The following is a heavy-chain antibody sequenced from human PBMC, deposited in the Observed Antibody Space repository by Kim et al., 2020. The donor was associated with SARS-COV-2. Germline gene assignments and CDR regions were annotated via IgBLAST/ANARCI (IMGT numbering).Heavy chain of an antibody. CDR3: ARVGAHSSSWYGVDY. Sequence: QKFQGRVTMTRDTSISTAYMGLSRLRSDDTAVYYCARVGAHSSSWYGVDYWGQGTLVTVSS. D-gene: IGHD6-13*01. J-gene: IGHJ4*02. V-gene: IGHV1-2*02.